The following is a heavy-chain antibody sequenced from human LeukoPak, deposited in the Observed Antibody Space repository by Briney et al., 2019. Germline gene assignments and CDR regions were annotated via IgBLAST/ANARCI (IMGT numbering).Heavy chain of an antibody. CDR3: VSFYETY. Sequence: GGSLRLSWAASGFTFSSYAMSWVRQAPGKGLEWVSAISGSGGSTYYADSVKGRFTISKDNAKNTVYLQMSNLRAEDTAVYYCVSFYETYWGRGTLVTVSS. D-gene: IGHD2-2*01. CDR2: ISGSGGST. V-gene: IGHV3-23*01. CDR1: GFTFSSYA. J-gene: IGHJ4*02.